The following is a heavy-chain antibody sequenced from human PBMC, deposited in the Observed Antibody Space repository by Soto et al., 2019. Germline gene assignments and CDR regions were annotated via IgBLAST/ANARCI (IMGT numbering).Heavy chain of an antibody. V-gene: IGHV3-33*01. Sequence: GGSLRLSCAASGFTFSSYGMHWVRQAPGKGLEWVAVIWYDGSNKYYADSVKGRFTISRDNSKNTLYLQMNSLRAEDTAVYYCARAGYGDYVWWFDPWGQGTLVTVS. D-gene: IGHD4-17*01. CDR1: GFTFSSYG. CDR3: ARAGYGDYVWWFDP. J-gene: IGHJ5*02. CDR2: IWYDGSNK.